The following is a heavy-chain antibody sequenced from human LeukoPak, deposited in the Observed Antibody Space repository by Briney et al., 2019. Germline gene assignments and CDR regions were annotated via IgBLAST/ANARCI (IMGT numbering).Heavy chain of an antibody. CDR1: GGSISSYY. Sequence: SETLSLTCTVSGGSISSYYWSWIRQPPGKGLEWIGYIYYSGSTNYNPSLKSRVTISVDTSKNQFSLKLSSVTAADTAVYYCARSLDEVGAHTPPDYWGQGTLVTVSS. CDR3: ARSLDEVGAHTPPDY. V-gene: IGHV4-59*12. D-gene: IGHD1-26*01. J-gene: IGHJ4*02. CDR2: IYYSGST.